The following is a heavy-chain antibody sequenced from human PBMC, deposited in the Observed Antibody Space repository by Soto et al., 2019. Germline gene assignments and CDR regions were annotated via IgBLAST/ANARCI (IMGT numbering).Heavy chain of an antibody. D-gene: IGHD4-4*01. CDR2: IYYSGST. J-gene: IGHJ6*02. CDR3: ARDQAYDYTSPGDYYYYGMDV. V-gene: IGHV4-31*03. Sequence: QVQLQESGPGLVKPSQTLSLTCTVSGGSISSGGHYWNWIRQHPGKGLEWIGYIYYSGSTYYNPSHKSRVTISVDTSKNQFSLNLSSVTAADTAVYYCARDQAYDYTSPGDYYYYGMDVWGQGTTVTVSS. CDR1: GGSISSGGHY.